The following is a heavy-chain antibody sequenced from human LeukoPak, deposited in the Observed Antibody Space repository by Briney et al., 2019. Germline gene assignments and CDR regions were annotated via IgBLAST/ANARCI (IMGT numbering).Heavy chain of an antibody. Sequence: SETLSLTCTVSGGSISSYYWSWIRQPPGKGLEWIGYIYYSVSTNYNPSLKSRVTISVDTSKNQFSLKLSSVTAADTAVYYCARVSVYGDYLDYWGQGTLVTVSS. CDR1: GGSISSYY. CDR3: ARVSVYGDYLDY. D-gene: IGHD5/OR15-5a*01. CDR2: IYYSVST. V-gene: IGHV4-59*01. J-gene: IGHJ4*02.